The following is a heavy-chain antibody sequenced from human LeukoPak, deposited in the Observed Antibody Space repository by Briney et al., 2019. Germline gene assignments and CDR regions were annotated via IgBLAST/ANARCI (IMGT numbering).Heavy chain of an antibody. CDR1: GGSISGNW. J-gene: IGHJ3*02. V-gene: IGHV4-4*02. Sequence: PSDTLYLTCDVSGGSISGNWWSWVRQPPGKGLEWIGEIYHTGGTNYNPSLKSRVTISIDKSKNQFSLKLTSVTAADTAVYYCARGISPGSGWFFDIWGQGTMVTVSS. CDR2: IYHTGGT. D-gene: IGHD6-19*01. CDR3: ARGISPGSGWFFDI.